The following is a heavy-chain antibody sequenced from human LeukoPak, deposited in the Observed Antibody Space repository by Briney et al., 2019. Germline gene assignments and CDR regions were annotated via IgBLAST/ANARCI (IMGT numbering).Heavy chain of an antibody. CDR2: INPSGGST. D-gene: IGHD3-10*01. J-gene: IGHJ5*02. Sequence: ASVKVSCKASGYTFTSYYMHWVRQAPGQGLEWMGIINPSGGSTSYAQKFQGRVTMTRDTSTSTVYMELSSLRSEDTAVYYCARDKTVRGVTNWFDPGAREPWSPSPQ. CDR1: GYTFTSYY. CDR3: ARDKTVRGVTNWFDP. V-gene: IGHV1-46*01.